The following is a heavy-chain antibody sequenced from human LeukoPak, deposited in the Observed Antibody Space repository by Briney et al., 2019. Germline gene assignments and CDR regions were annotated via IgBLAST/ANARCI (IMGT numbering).Heavy chain of an antibody. CDR1: GGSFSGYY. CDR3: ARTLAAAGSSGLFDY. D-gene: IGHD6-13*01. Sequence: SETLSLTCAVYGGSFSGYYWSWIRQPPGKGLEWIGEINHRRSTNYNPSLKSRVTMSVDTSKNQFSLNLSSVTAADTAVYYCARTLAAAGSSGLFDYWGQGTLVTVSS. CDR2: INHRRST. V-gene: IGHV4-34*01. J-gene: IGHJ4*02.